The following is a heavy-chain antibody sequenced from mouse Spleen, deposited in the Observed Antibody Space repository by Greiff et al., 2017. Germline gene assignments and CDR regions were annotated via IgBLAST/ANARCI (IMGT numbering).Heavy chain of an antibody. D-gene: IGHD3-3*01. V-gene: IGHV14-4*01. Sequence: EVQLQQSGAELVRPGASVKLSCTASGFNIKDDYMHWVKQRPEQGLEWIGWIDPENGDTEYASKFQGKATITADTSSNTAYLQLSSLTSEDTAVYYCTKRDEGDYWGQGTTLTVSS. CDR1: GFNIKDDY. J-gene: IGHJ2*01. CDR2: IDPENGDT. CDR3: TKRDEGDY.